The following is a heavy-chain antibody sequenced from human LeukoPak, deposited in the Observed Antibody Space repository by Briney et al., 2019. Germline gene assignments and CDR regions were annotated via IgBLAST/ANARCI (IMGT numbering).Heavy chain of an antibody. CDR2: IYHSGST. D-gene: IGHD2/OR15-2a*01. CDR1: GGSISSYY. CDR3: ASLFQGGWFDP. V-gene: IGHV4-59*01. Sequence: SETLSLTCTVSGGSISSYYWSWIRQPPGKGLEWIGYIYHSGSTNYNPSLRSRVTISVDTSKNQFSLKLSSVTAADTAVYYCASLFQGGWFDPWGQGTLVTVSS. J-gene: IGHJ5*02.